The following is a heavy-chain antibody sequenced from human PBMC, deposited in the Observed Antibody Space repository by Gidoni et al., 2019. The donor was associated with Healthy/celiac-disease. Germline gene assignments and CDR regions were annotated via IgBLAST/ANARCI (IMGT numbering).Heavy chain of an antibody. CDR3: ARDFGTRNYYDSSGWPLFDY. D-gene: IGHD3-22*01. CDR2: IKQDGSEK. CDR1: GFTFSSYW. V-gene: IGHV3-7*01. Sequence: EVQLVESGGGLVQPGGSLRLSCAASGFTFSSYWMSWVRQAPGKGLEWVDNIKQDGSEKYYVDSVKGRFTISRDNAKNSLYLQRNSLRAEDTAVYYCARDFGTRNYYDSSGWPLFDYWGQGTLVTVSS. J-gene: IGHJ4*02.